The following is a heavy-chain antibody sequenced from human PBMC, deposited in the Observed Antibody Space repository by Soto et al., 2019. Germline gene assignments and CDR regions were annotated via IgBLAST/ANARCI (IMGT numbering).Heavy chain of an antibody. D-gene: IGHD3-3*01. CDR3: AKGSYDFWSGYSQLDY. CDR2: ISYDGSNK. J-gene: IGHJ4*02. Sequence: GGSLRLSCAASGFTFSSYGMHWVRQAPGKGLEWVAVISYDGSNKYYADSVKGRFTISRDNSKNTLYLQMNSLRAEDTAVYYCAKGSYDFWSGYSQLDYWGQGTLVTVSS. V-gene: IGHV3-30*18. CDR1: GFTFSSYG.